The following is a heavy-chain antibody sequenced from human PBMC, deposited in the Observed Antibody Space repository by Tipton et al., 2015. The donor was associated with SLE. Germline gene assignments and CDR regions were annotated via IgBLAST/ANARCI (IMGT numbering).Heavy chain of an antibody. CDR3: ARDPVWHDFWSGRDDSPDV. Sequence: SLRLSCSTSGFIFNMYSMNWVRQAPGKGLGWVSGISDSSSYTYYADSVKGRFTVSRDNGKNSLYLQMDSLTPDDTAIYYCARDPVWHDFWSGRDDSPDVWGQGTLVTVSS. V-gene: IGHV3-21*01. D-gene: IGHD3-3*01. CDR2: ISDSSSYT. J-gene: IGHJ3*01. CDR1: GFIFNMYS.